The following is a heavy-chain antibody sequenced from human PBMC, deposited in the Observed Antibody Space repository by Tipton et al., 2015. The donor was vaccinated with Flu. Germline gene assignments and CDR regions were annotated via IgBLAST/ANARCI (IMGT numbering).Heavy chain of an antibody. CDR1: SGSIRSTNYF. J-gene: IGHJ4*02. CDR3: ARLSYYDVDLKNFYFDY. CDR2: IYPSGTT. Sequence: TLSLTCTVSSGSIRSTNYFCAWIRQPPGKGLELIGSIYPSGTTYYNPSLKSRVTISADTSKSQFSLMLRSVTAADTAVYYCARLSYYDVDLKNFYFDYWGQGALVTVSS. V-gene: IGHV4-39*01. D-gene: IGHD3-10*02.